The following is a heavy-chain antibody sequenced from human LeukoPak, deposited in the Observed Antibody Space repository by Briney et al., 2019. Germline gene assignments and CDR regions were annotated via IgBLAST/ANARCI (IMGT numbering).Heavy chain of an antibody. J-gene: IGHJ4*02. D-gene: IGHD5-24*01. CDR3: ARAPRDGYNYLFDY. Sequence: SETLSLTCTVSGGSISSYYWSWIRQPAGKGLEWIWRIYTSGSTNYNPSLKSRVTMSVDTSKNQFSLKLSSVTAPDTAVYYCARAPRDGYNYLFDYWVQGTLVTVSS. V-gene: IGHV4-4*07. CDR2: IYTSGST. CDR1: GGSISSYY.